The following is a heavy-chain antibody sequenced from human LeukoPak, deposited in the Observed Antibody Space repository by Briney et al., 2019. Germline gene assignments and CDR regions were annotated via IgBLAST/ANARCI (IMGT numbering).Heavy chain of an antibody. CDR2: IYYSGST. CDR1: GGSISSYY. D-gene: IGHD4-17*01. CDR3: ARIRTTVTTFDGFDI. Sequence: PSETLSLTCTVSGGSISSYYWSWIRQPPGKGLEWIGYIYYSGSTNYNPSLKSRVTISVDTSKSQFSLKLTSVTAAETAVYYCARIRTTVTTFDGFDIWGQGTMVTVSS. V-gene: IGHV4-59*01. J-gene: IGHJ3*02.